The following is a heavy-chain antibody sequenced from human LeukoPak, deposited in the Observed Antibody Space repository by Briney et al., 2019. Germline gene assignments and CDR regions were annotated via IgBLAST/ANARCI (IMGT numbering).Heavy chain of an antibody. CDR1: GFTFSSYW. D-gene: IGHD2-15*01. CDR2: MKGGEE. Sequence: GGSLTLSCAASGFTFSSYWVSGVRTPPGKGREGLGKMKGGEEYYLASLQGRFPLSRDNDKNSVYLQMNSLRVDDTAVYYCTRWARYCSEGSCYSWFDPWGQGTLVTVSS. J-gene: IGHJ5*02. V-gene: IGHV3-7*01. CDR3: TRWARYCSEGSCYSWFDP.